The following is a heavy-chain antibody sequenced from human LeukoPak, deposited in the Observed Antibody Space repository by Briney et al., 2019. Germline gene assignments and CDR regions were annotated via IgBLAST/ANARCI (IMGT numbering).Heavy chain of an antibody. CDR3: AKGYSSVNPSFWFDP. V-gene: IGHV3-23*01. CDR2: ISGNGDNT. D-gene: IGHD5-18*01. CDR1: GFTFSSFA. J-gene: IGHJ5*02. Sequence: PGGSLRLSCAASGFTFSSFAMSWVRQAPGKGLEWVSAISGNGDNTYYADSVKGRFTISRDNPKNTLYLQMNSLRTEDTAVYYCAKGYSSVNPSFWFDPWGQGTLVTVSS.